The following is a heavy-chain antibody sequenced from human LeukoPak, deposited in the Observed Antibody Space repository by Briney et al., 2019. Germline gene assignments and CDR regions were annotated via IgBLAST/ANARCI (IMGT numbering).Heavy chain of an antibody. V-gene: IGHV1-46*01. J-gene: IGHJ5*02. D-gene: IGHD3-22*01. Sequence: ASVKVSCKASGYTFTSYYMHWVRQAPGQGLEWMGIINPSGGSTSYAQKFQGRVTMTRDMSTSTVYMELSSLRSEDTAVYYCARGEKYYYDSSGYYYEDWFDPWGQGTLVTVSS. CDR1: GYTFTSYY. CDR2: INPSGGST. CDR3: ARGEKYYYDSSGYYYEDWFDP.